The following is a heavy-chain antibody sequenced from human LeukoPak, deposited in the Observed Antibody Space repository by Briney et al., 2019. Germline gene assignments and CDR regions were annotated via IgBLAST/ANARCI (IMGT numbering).Heavy chain of an antibody. CDR1: GFTFSSHR. D-gene: IGHD6-19*01. CDR3: ARVSTVAGRPFDY. CDR2: ITSDRSST. Sequence: GGSLRLSCAASGFTFSSHRMHWVRQTPEKGLVWVSRITSDRSSTNYADSVKGRFTISRDNAKSTLYLQMKSLRAEDTAVYYCARVSTVAGRPFDYWGQGTLVTVSS. V-gene: IGHV3-74*01. J-gene: IGHJ4*02.